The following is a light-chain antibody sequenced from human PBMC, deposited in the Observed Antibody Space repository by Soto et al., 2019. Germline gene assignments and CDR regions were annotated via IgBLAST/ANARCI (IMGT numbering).Light chain of an antibody. CDR2: AAS. CDR1: QSISSY. Sequence: DIQMTQSPSSLSASVGDRVTITCRASQSISSYLNWYQQKPGKAPKLLIYAASSLQSGVPSRFSGSLSGTEFTLTISSLQADDFATYYCQQSYNTPLTFGQGTKVDIK. J-gene: IGKJ1*01. CDR3: QQSYNTPLT. V-gene: IGKV1-39*01.